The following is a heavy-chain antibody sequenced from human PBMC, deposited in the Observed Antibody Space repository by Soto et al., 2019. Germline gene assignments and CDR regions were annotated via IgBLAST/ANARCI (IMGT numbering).Heavy chain of an antibody. D-gene: IGHD3-10*01. CDR1: GFTVSSYA. J-gene: IGHJ6*02. V-gene: IGHV3-23*01. Sequence: EVQLLESGGGLVQPGGSLRLSCAASGFTVSSYAMRWVRQAPGKGLEWVSAISGRDDSTYYADSEKGPFTISTDNSKNPLYLQMNSLRADDMAVYYCAKAPPTLYPLMVSGVSSYYYGMDVWGQGTTVTVSS. CDR2: ISGRDDST. CDR3: AKAPPTLYPLMVSGVSSYYYGMDV.